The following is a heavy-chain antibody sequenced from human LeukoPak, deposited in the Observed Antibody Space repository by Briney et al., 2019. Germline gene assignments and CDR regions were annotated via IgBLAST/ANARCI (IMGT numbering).Heavy chain of an antibody. D-gene: IGHD3-9*01. J-gene: IGHJ5*02. CDR1: GGSISSGSYY. CDR3: ARDSGRYDILTGYYINWFDP. V-gene: IGHV4-61*02. Sequence: SETLSLTCTVSGGSISSGSYYWSWIRQPAGKGLEWIGRIYTSGSTNYNPSLKSRVTISVDTSKNQFSLKLSSVTAADTAVYYCARDSGRYDILTGYYINWFDPWGQGTLVTVSS. CDR2: IYTSGST.